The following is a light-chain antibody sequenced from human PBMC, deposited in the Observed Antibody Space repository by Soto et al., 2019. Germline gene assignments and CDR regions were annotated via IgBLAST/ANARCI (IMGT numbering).Light chain of an antibody. J-gene: IGLJ3*02. CDR3: SSYTSSSTPLV. CDR1: SSDVGGYNY. CDR2: DVT. V-gene: IGLV2-14*01. Sequence: QSAPTQPASVSGSPGQSITISCTGTSSDVGGYNYVSWYQQHPGKAPKLMIYDVTNRPSGVSNRFSDSKSGNTASLTISGLQAEDEADYYCSSYTSSSTPLVFGGGTKVTVL.